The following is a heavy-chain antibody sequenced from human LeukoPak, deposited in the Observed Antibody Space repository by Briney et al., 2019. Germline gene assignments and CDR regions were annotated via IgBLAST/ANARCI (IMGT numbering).Heavy chain of an antibody. J-gene: IGHJ3*02. Sequence: SQTLSLTCAISGDIVSSNSAAWNWIRQSPSRGLEWLGRTYYRSKWYNDYAVSVKSRITINPDTSKNQFSLQLNSVTPEDTAVYYCARGDPRGRIAAAGTREFDIWGQGTMVTVSS. CDR2: TYYRSKWYN. D-gene: IGHD6-13*01. V-gene: IGHV6-1*01. CDR1: GDIVSSNSAA. CDR3: ARGDPRGRIAAAGTREFDI.